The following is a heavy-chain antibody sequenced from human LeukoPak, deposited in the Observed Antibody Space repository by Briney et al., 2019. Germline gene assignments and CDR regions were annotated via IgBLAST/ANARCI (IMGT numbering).Heavy chain of an antibody. CDR1: GFTFSIHG. CDR2: IINSGGTI. Sequence: GGSLRLSCAASGFTFSIHGMNWVRQAPGKGLEWVSYIINSGGTIYYTDSVQGRFTISRDNARNSLFLQMNSLRAEDTAVYYCAREFFDREGGTTVLDYWGQGTLVTVSS. D-gene: IGHD1-26*01. CDR3: AREFFDREGGTTVLDY. J-gene: IGHJ4*02. V-gene: IGHV3-48*01.